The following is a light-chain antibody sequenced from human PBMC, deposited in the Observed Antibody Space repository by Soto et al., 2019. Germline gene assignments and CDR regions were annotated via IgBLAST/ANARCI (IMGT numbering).Light chain of an antibody. CDR1: QSVTSSF. CDR3: LERSYWSRTT. J-gene: IGKJ5*01. CDR2: GAS. Sequence: EIALTQFPGALSVSPGERATLSCRASQSVTSSFLAWYQHELGRAPWVLIYGASNRATGIPARCSGSGSRTAFSLPTSSVLPEEFVVYYCLERSYWSRTTFGQGTRLEIK. V-gene: IGKV3D-20*02.